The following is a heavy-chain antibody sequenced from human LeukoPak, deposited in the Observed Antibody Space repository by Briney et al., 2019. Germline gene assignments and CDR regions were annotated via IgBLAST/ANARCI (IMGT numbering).Heavy chain of an antibody. D-gene: IGHD6-13*01. Sequence: PGGSLRLSCAASGFTLSSFWMHWVRHAPGKGLVWVSRFNSDGSSTTYADSVKGRFTISRDNAKNTLYLQMHSLRAEDTGVYYCARIASHSSSWYDGGYWGQGTLVTVSS. J-gene: IGHJ4*02. CDR1: GFTLSSFW. V-gene: IGHV3-74*01. CDR2: FNSDGSST. CDR3: ARIASHSSSWYDGGY.